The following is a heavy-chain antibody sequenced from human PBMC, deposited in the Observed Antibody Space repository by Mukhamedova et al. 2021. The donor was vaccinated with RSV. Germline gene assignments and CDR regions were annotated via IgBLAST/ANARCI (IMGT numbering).Heavy chain of an antibody. Sequence: GLEWMGRIIPILGIANYAQKFQGRVTITADKSTSTAYMELSSLRSEDTAVYYCCIHGYGDPPSFDYWGQGTLVTVSS. CDR2: IIPILGIA. CDR3: CIHGYGDPPSFDY. D-gene: IGHD4-17*01. J-gene: IGHJ4*02. V-gene: IGHV1-69*02.